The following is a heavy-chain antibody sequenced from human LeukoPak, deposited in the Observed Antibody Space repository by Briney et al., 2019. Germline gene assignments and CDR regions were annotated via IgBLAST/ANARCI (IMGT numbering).Heavy chain of an antibody. J-gene: IGHJ4*02. V-gene: IGHV1-2*02. D-gene: IGHD6-13*01. Sequence: ASVKVSCKASGYTFTGYYMHWVRQAPGQGLEWMGRINPNSGGTKYAQKFQDRVTMTRDTSISTAYMELSRLRSDDTAVYYCARGPDSIAAAASYCDYWGQGTLVTVSS. CDR2: INPNSGGT. CDR3: ARGPDSIAAAASYCDY. CDR1: GYTFTGYY.